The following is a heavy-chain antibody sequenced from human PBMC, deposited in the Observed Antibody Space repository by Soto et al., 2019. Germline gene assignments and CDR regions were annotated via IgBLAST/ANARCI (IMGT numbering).Heavy chain of an antibody. Sequence: SETLSLTCTVSADSSTISNSYWGWLRQPPGKGLQWIGSSSYNGGTFYNPSLKGRVAISVDTSKKQSSLQVTSATAADTAMYFCARHRIEVVWRGFDYWGQGSPVTVSS. CDR1: ADSSTISNSY. CDR3: ARHRIEVVWRGFDY. V-gene: IGHV4-39*01. CDR2: SSYNGGT. J-gene: IGHJ4*02. D-gene: IGHD1-1*01.